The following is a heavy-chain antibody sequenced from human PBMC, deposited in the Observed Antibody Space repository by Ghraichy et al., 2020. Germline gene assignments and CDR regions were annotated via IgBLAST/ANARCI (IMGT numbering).Heavy chain of an antibody. Sequence: SETLSLTCTVSGGSISSYYWSWIRQPPGKGLEWIGYVYYSGSTNYNPSLKSRVTISVDTSKNQFSLKLSSVTAADTAMYYCARAYFDSAGYYWFDPWGQGTLVTVSS. J-gene: IGHJ5*02. V-gene: IGHV4-59*01. CDR3: ARAYFDSAGYYWFDP. CDR2: VYYSGST. D-gene: IGHD3-22*01. CDR1: GGSISSYY.